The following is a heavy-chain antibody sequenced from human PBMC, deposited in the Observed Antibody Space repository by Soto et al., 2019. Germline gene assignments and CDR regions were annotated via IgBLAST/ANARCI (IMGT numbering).Heavy chain of an antibody. V-gene: IGHV3-7*01. CDR1: GFTVSSNY. J-gene: IGHJ6*03. CDR3: AREIIEAGYYYYYMDV. Sequence: HPGGSLRLSCAASGFTVSSNYMSWVRQAPGKGLEWVANIKQDGSEKYYVDSVKGRFTISRDNAKNSLYLQMNSLRAEDTAVYYCAREIIEAGYYYYYMDVWGKGTTVTVSS. CDR2: IKQDGSEK.